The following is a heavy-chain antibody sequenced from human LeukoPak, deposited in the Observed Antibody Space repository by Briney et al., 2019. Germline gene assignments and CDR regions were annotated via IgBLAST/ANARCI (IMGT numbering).Heavy chain of an antibody. Sequence: GESLQISCRASGYGFSNYWIAWVRQMPGKGLEWMGIIYPVDSDTRYSPSFQGQVTVSADKSISTAYLQWSSLKASDTAMYYCARPGQLGEYTPYYFDYWGQGTLVTVSS. D-gene: IGHD3-16*01. CDR3: ARPGQLGEYTPYYFDY. V-gene: IGHV5-51*01. J-gene: IGHJ4*02. CDR1: GYGFSNYW. CDR2: IYPVDSDT.